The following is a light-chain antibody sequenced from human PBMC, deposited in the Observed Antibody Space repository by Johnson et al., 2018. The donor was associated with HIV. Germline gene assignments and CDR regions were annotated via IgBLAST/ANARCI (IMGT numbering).Light chain of an antibody. Sequence: QSVLTQPPSVSAAPGQKVTISCSGSSSNVGNNYVSWYQQLPGTAPKLLIYKNDQRHSGIPERFAGSTSGTTANMGITGLQTGDEAAYYCVTWDTSLSVGCVFGTGTKVTVL. CDR2: KND. CDR3: VTWDTSLSVGCV. CDR1: SSNVGNNY. J-gene: IGLJ1*01. V-gene: IGLV1-51*02.